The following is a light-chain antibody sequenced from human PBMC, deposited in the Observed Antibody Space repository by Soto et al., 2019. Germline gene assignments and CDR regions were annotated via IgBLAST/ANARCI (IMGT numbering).Light chain of an antibody. J-gene: IGKJ1*01. V-gene: IGKV1-5*01. CDR1: QSISSW. Sequence: DIQMTQSPSTLSASVGDRVTITCRASQSISSWLAWYQQKPGKAPKLLIYDASSFESGVPSRFTGSGSGTEFTLTISSLQPDDFATYYCQQYNSYWTFGQGTNVEIK. CDR2: DAS. CDR3: QQYNSYWT.